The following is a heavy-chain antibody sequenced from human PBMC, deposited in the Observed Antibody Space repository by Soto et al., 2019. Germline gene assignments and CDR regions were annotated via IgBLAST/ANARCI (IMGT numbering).Heavy chain of an antibody. CDR2: IIPIFGTP. V-gene: IGHV1-69*01. Sequence: QVQLVASGAEVKEPGSLVKVSCKASGGIFSTYSISWLRPAPGQGLEWMGGIIPIFGTPNYAQRFQGRVTITADESTSTAYMELSRLRSEDTAVYYCARDRDDYGSGNYYNRIDFWGQGTLVTVSS. D-gene: IGHD3-10*01. J-gene: IGHJ4*02. CDR1: GGIFSTYS. CDR3: ARDRDDYGSGNYYNRIDF.